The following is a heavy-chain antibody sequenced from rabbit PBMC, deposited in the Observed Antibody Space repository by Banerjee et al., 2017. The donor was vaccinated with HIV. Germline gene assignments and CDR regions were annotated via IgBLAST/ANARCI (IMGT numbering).Heavy chain of an antibody. CDR3: ARDLAGVIGWNFNL. V-gene: IGHV1S45*01. Sequence: QEQLEESGGDLVKPEGSLTLTCKASGLDFSSSYWICWVRQAPGKGLELIGCIYAGSSGITYYASWAKGRFTISKTSSTTATLQMTSLTAADTATYFCARDLAGVIGWNFNLWGQGTLVTVS. D-gene: IGHD4-1*01. J-gene: IGHJ4*01. CDR2: IYAGSSGIT. CDR1: GLDFSSSYW.